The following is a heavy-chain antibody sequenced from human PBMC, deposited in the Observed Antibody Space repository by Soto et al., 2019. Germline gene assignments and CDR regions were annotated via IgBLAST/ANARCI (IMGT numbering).Heavy chain of an antibody. CDR2: IIPIFGTA. V-gene: IGHV1-69*13. CDR3: ARPSGGYYDSSGYIDAFDI. D-gene: IGHD3-22*01. Sequence: SVKVSCKASGGTFSSYAISWVRQAPGQGLEWMGGIIPIFGTANYAQKFQGRVTITADESTSTAYMELSSLRSEDTAVYYCARPSGGYYDSSGYIDAFDIWGQGTMVTVSS. J-gene: IGHJ3*02. CDR1: GGTFSSYA.